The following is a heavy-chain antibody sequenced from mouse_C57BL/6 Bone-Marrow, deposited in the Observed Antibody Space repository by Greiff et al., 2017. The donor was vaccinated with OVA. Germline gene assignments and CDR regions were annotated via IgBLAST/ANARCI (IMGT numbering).Heavy chain of an antibody. Sequence: EVMLVESGGGLVKPGGSLKLSCAASGFTFSSYTMSWVRQTPEKRLEWVATIIGGGGNTYYPNSVKGRFPISRDNAKNTLYLQMSSLRSEDTALYYCARHPRVDYWGQGTSVTVSS. J-gene: IGHJ4*01. V-gene: IGHV5-9*01. CDR1: GFTFSSYT. CDR2: IIGGGGNT. CDR3: ARHPRVDY.